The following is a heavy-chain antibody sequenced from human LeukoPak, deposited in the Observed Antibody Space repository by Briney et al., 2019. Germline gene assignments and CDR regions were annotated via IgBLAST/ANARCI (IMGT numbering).Heavy chain of an antibody. Sequence: PGGSLRLSCAASGFTFSGSAMHWVRQASGKGLEWVGRIRSKANSYATAYAASVKGRFTISRDDSKNTAYLQMNSLKTEDTAVYYCARVSYSSSSIEDYWGQGTLVTVSS. CDR3: ARVSYSSSSIEDY. V-gene: IGHV3-73*01. CDR1: GFTFSGSA. CDR2: IRSKANSYAT. D-gene: IGHD6-6*01. J-gene: IGHJ4*02.